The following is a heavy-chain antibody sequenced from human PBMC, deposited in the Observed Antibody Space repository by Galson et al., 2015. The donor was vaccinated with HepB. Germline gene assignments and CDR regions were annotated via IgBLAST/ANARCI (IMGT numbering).Heavy chain of an antibody. J-gene: IGHJ5*02. CDR1: GYTFTSYA. V-gene: IGHV1-2*06. CDR2: INPNSGGI. Sequence: SCKASGYTFTSYAMHWVRQAPGQRLEWMGRINPNSGGINYAQKFQDRVTMTTDTSITTAYMELSRLRSDDTAVYYCAREEASWFDPWGQGTLVTVSS. CDR3: AREEASWFDP.